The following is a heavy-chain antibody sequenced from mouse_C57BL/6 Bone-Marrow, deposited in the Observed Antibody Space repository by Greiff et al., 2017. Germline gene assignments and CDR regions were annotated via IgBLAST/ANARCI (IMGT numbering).Heavy chain of an antibody. J-gene: IGHJ3*01. Sequence: DVMLVESGGGLVKPGGSLKLSCAASGFTFSSYTMSWVRQTPEKRLEWVATISGGGGNTYYPDSVKGRFTISGDNAKNTLYLQMSSLRSEDTALYYCARPAWFAYWGQGTLVTVSA. V-gene: IGHV5-9*01. CDR1: GFTFSSYT. CDR3: ARPAWFAY. CDR2: ISGGGGNT.